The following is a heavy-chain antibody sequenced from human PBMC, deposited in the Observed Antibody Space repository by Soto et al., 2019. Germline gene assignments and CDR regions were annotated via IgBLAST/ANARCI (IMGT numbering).Heavy chain of an antibody. J-gene: IGHJ6*02. CDR1: GGSISSYY. Sequence: SETLSLTCTVSGGSISSYYWSWIRQPPGKGLEWIGYTYYSGSTNYNPSLKSRVTISVDTSKNQFSLKLSSVTAADTTVYYCASLTGDRGYYYYGMDVWGQGTTVTVS. CDR3: ASLTGDRGYYYYGMDV. CDR2: TYYSGST. V-gene: IGHV4-59*01. D-gene: IGHD7-27*01.